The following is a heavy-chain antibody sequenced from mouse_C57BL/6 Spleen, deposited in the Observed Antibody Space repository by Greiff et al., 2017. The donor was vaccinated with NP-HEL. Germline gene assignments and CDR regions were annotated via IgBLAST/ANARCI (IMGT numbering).Heavy chain of an antibody. Sequence: VQLQQSGPELVKPGASVKISCKASGYAFSSSWMNWVKQRPGKGLEWIGRIYPGDGDTNYNGKFKGKATLTADKSSSTAYMQLSSLTSEDSAVYFCARSGGGYYVGGYFDVWGTGTTVTVSS. CDR2: IYPGDGDT. J-gene: IGHJ1*03. CDR3: ARSGGGYYVGGYFDV. V-gene: IGHV1-82*01. CDR1: GYAFSSSW. D-gene: IGHD2-3*01.